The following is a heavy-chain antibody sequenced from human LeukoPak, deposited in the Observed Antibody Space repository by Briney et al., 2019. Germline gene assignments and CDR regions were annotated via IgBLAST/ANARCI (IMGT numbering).Heavy chain of an antibody. CDR2: IYYSGST. D-gene: IGHD4-23*01. J-gene: IGHJ4*02. V-gene: IGHV4-39*07. Sequence: SETLSLTCTVSGGSISISSYYWGWTRQPPGKGLEWTGSIYYSGSTYYNPSLKSRVTMSVDTSKNQFSLKLSSVTAADTAVYYCARDAGGNLPRLDYWRQGTLVTVSS. CDR3: ARDAGGNLPRLDY. CDR1: GGSISISSYY.